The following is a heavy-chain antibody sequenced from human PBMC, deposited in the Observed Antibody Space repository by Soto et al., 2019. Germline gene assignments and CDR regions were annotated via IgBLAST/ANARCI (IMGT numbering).Heavy chain of an antibody. CDR2: INPSGGST. V-gene: IGHV1-46*01. CDR3: ARDIITMVREGDGMDV. D-gene: IGHD3-10*01. CDR1: GYTFTSYY. J-gene: IGHJ6*02. Sequence: ASVKVSCKASGYTFTSYYMHWVRQAPGQGLEWMGIINPSGGSTSYAQKFQGRVTMTRDTSTSTVYMELSSLRSEDTAVYYCARDIITMVREGDGMDVWGQGTTVTVSS.